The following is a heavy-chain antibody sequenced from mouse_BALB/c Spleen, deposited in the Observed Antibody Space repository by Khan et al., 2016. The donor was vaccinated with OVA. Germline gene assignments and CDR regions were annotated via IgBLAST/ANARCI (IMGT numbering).Heavy chain of an antibody. Sequence: EVQLQESGPSLVKPSQTLSLTCSVTGDSITTGYWNWVRKFPGNKLEYMGYIIYTGYTYYNPSLKRRISITRHTSNNQYYLQLNSVSDEDTATYYCARWTYRYAFVYWGQGTLVTVSA. D-gene: IGHD2-14*01. CDR3: ARWTYRYAFVY. CDR1: GDSITTGY. V-gene: IGHV3-8*02. CDR2: IIYTGYT. J-gene: IGHJ3*01.